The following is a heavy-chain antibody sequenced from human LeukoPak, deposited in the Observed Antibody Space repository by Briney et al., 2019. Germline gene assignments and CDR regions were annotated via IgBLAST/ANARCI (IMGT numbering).Heavy chain of an antibody. CDR2: MNPNSGNT. Sequence: GASVKVSCKASGYTFTSYDINWVRQATGQGLEWMGWMNPNSGNTGYAQKFQGRVTMTRNTSISTAYMELSSLRSEDTAVYYCASLVVPAAIRRYGKDVWGQGTTVTVSS. CDR3: ASLVVPAAIRRYGKDV. CDR1: GYTFTSYD. V-gene: IGHV1-8*01. J-gene: IGHJ6*02. D-gene: IGHD2-2*02.